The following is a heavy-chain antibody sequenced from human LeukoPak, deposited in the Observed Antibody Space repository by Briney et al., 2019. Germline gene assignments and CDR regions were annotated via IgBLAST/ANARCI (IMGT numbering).Heavy chain of an antibody. V-gene: IGHV3-30*02. CDR1: GFTFSSYG. CDR2: IRYDGSNK. CDR3: AKDISQQLEIDY. Sequence: GGSLRLSCAASGFTFSSYGMHWVRQAPGKGLEWVAFIRYDGSNKYYADSVKGRFTISRDNSKNTLYLQMNSLRAEDTAVYYCAKDISQQLEIDYWGQGTLVTVSS. D-gene: IGHD6-13*01. J-gene: IGHJ4*02.